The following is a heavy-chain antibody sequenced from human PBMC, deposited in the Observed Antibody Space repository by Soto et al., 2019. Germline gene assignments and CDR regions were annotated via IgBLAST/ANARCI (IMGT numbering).Heavy chain of an antibody. CDR3: ARDLWSVALDV. Sequence: QEQLVESGGGVVQPGRSLTLSCAASGFSLNNYGMHWVRQAPGKGLEWVAVIWYDGINEYYADFVKGRFTISRDMSKNTVYLQMDSLRAEDTAIYYCARDLWSVALDVWGQGTTVTVSS. V-gene: IGHV3-33*01. J-gene: IGHJ6*02. CDR1: GFSLNNYG. D-gene: IGHD2-15*01. CDR2: IWYDGINE.